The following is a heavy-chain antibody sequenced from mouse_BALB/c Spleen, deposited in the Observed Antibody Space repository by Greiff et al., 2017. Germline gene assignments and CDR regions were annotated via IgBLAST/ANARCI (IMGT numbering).Heavy chain of an antibody. V-gene: IGHV5-12-1*01. D-gene: IGHD1-2*01. J-gene: IGHJ3*01. CDR1: GFAFSSYD. Sequence: EVKLQESGGGLVKPGGSLKLSCAASGFAFSSYDMSWVRQTPEKRLEWVAYISSGGGSTYYPDNVKGRFTISRDNAKNTLYLQMSSLKSEDTAMYYCARQDYGYVFAYWGQGTLVTVSA. CDR3: ARQDYGYVFAY. CDR2: ISSGGGST.